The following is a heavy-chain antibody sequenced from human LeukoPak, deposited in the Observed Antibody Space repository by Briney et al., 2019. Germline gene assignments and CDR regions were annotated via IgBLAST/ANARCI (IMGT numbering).Heavy chain of an antibody. D-gene: IGHD1-26*01. Sequence: PGGSLRLSCAASGFTFSDYYMSWVRQAPGKGLEWVSVIYSGGNIYYADSVKGRFAISTDDSKNTLYLQMNSLRAEDTAVYYCARAYQWVSLWGQGSLVTVSS. V-gene: IGHV3-53*01. CDR3: ARAYQWVSL. CDR1: GFTFSDYY. J-gene: IGHJ4*02. CDR2: IYSGGNI.